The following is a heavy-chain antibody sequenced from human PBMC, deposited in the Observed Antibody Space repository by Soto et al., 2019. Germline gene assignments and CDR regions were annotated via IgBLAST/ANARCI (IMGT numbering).Heavy chain of an antibody. J-gene: IGHJ4*02. Sequence: GGSLRLSCAASGFDFRVTCMSWIRQAPGKGLEWVSVISGGGHNTYYTPSVKGRFTISRDDFKNTLYLQMNSLRTEDTAMYYCAKLRDFVVLPAGILDYWGPGTLVTVSS. CDR2: ISGGGHNT. CDR3: AKLRDFVVLPAGILDY. D-gene: IGHD2-8*01. V-gene: IGHV3-23*01. CDR1: GFDFRVTC.